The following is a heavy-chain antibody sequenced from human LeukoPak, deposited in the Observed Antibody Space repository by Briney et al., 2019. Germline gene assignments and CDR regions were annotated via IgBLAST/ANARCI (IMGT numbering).Heavy chain of an antibody. CDR3: ARDGKGGGAFDI. CDR2: IIPILGIA. V-gene: IGHV1-69*04. CDR1: GGTFSSYA. Sequence: GASVKVSCKASGGTFSSYAISWVRQAPGQGLEWMGRIIPILGIANYAQKFQGRVTITADKSTSTAYMELSSLRSEDTAVYYCARDGKGGGAFDIWGQGTMVTVSS. J-gene: IGHJ3*02. D-gene: IGHD1-26*01.